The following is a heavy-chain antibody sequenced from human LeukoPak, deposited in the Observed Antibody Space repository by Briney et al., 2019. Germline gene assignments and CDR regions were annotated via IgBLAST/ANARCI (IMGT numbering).Heavy chain of an antibody. CDR3: ARPSFGAYYDFWSGYSADAFDI. J-gene: IGHJ3*02. V-gene: IGHV4-59*08. Sequence: PSETLSLTCTVSGGSISSYYWSWIQQPPGKGLEWIGYIYYSGSTNYNPSLKSRVTISVDTSKNQFSLKLSSVTAADTAVYYCARPSFGAYYDFWSGYSADAFDIWGQGTMVTVSS. D-gene: IGHD3-3*01. CDR1: GGSISSYY. CDR2: IYYSGST.